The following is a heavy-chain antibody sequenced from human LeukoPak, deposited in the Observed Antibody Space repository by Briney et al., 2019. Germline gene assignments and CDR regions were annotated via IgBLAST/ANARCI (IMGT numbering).Heavy chain of an antibody. CDR3: AKLWFGELSNFDY. D-gene: IGHD3-10*01. CDR2: ISYDGSNK. CDR1: GFTFSSYA. J-gene: IGHJ4*02. V-gene: IGHV3-30-3*02. Sequence: GGSLRLSCAASGFTFSSYAMHWVRQAPGKGLEWVAVISYDGSNKYYADSVKGRFTISRDNSKNTLYLQMNSLRAEDTAVYYCAKLWFGELSNFDYWGQGTLVTVSS.